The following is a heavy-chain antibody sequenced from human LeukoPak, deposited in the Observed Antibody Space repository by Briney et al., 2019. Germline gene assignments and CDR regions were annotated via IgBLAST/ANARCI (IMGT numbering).Heavy chain of an antibody. D-gene: IGHD3-10*01. CDR1: GGSISSGDYY. V-gene: IGHV4-30-4*01. CDR3: ARVGFRSYYYGSGSADAPDWYFDL. J-gene: IGHJ2*01. CDR2: IYYSGST. Sequence: SQTLSLTCTVSGGSISSGDYYWGWVRQPPGTGLEWIGYIYYSGSTYYNPSLKSRVTISVDTSKNQFSLKLSSVTAADTAVYYCARVGFRSYYYGSGSADAPDWYFDLWGRGTLVTVSS.